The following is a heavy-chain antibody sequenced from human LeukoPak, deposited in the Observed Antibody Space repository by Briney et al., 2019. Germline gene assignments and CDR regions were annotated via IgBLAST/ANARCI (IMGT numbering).Heavy chain of an antibody. Sequence: ASVKVSCKASGYIFTRYGISWVRQAPGQRLEWMGWISAYNGHTNYIQKLQGRVTMTTETSTSTAYMELRSLRSDNTAVYFCVRDGHRLYDYYYYYMDVWGKGPTVTVSS. CDR2: ISAYNGHT. CDR1: GYIFTRYG. V-gene: IGHV1-18*01. D-gene: IGHD2-2*02. J-gene: IGHJ6*03. CDR3: VRDGHRLYDYYYYYMDV.